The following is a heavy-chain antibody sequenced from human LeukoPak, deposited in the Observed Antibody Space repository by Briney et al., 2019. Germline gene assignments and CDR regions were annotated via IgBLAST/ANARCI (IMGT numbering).Heavy chain of an antibody. Sequence: GGSLRLSCAASGFTFSSYAMSWVRQAPGKGLEWVSAISGSGGSTYYADSVKGRFTIPRDNSKNTLYLQMNSLRAEDTAVYYCAQAVGGYYYDSSGYYPGYWGQGTLVTVSS. CDR2: ISGSGGST. D-gene: IGHD3-22*01. CDR1: GFTFSSYA. V-gene: IGHV3-23*01. CDR3: AQAVGGYYYDSSGYYPGY. J-gene: IGHJ4*02.